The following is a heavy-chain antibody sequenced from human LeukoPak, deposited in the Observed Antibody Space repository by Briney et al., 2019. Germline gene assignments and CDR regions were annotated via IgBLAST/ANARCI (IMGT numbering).Heavy chain of an antibody. J-gene: IGHJ4*02. V-gene: IGHV4-34*01. Sequence: SETLSLTCAVYGGSFSGYYWSWIRQPPGKGLEWSGEINHSGSTNYNPSLKSRVTISVDTSKNQFSLKLSSVPAADTAVYYCARGLTRDSSGYDYWGQGTLVTVSS. D-gene: IGHD3-22*01. CDR2: INHSGST. CDR1: GGSFSGYY. CDR3: ARGLTRDSSGYDY.